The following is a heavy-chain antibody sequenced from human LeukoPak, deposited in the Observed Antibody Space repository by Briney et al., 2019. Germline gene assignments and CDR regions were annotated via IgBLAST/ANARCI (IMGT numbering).Heavy chain of an antibody. V-gene: IGHV3-15*01. CDR2: IRSKTDGGTA. D-gene: IGHD6-13*01. J-gene: IGHJ4*02. Sequence: GGSLRLSCAASEFTFNNAWMNWVRQAPGKGLEWVGRIRSKTDGGTADYAAPVRGRFTISRDDSKNTLYLQMNSLKTEDTAVYYYSTGLIPATGYYWGQGTLVAVSS. CDR3: STGLIPATGYY. CDR1: EFTFNNAW.